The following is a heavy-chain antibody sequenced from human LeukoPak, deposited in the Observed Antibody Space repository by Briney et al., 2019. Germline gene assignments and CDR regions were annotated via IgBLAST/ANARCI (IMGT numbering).Heavy chain of an antibody. Sequence: PGGSLRLSCAASGFTLSNYGIHWVRQAPGKGLQWVTFIRYDGSNKYYADSVKGRFTISRDNSKNTLYLQMNSLRAEDTAVYYCARGTYTVTTPEDYWGQGTLVTVSS. CDR3: ARGTYTVTTPEDY. J-gene: IGHJ4*02. V-gene: IGHV3-30*02. CDR1: GFTLSNYG. CDR2: IRYDGSNK. D-gene: IGHD4-17*01.